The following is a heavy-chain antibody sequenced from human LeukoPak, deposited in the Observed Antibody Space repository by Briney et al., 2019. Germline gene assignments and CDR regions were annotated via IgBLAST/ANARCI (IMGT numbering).Heavy chain of an antibody. J-gene: IGHJ4*02. CDR1: GFTFSDFY. CDR2: IKKDGSER. CDR3: ARAAVGADGY. Sequence: PGGSLRLSCAASGFTFSDFYMSWVRQAPGKGLEWVANIKKDGSERSYVDSVRDRFTISRDNAKNSLYLQMNSLRAEDTAVYYCARAAVGADGYWGQGTLVTVSS. D-gene: IGHD1-26*01. V-gene: IGHV3-7*01.